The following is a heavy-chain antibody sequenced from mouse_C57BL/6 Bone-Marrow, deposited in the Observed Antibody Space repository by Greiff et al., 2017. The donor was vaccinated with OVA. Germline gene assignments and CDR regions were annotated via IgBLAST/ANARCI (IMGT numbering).Heavy chain of an antibody. J-gene: IGHJ4*01. CDR2: IYPRSGYT. CDR1: GYTFTSYG. V-gene: IGHV1-81*01. Sequence: VQLQQSGAELARPGASVKLSCKASGYTFTSYGISWVKQRTGQGLEWIGEIYPRSGYTYYNEKFKGKATLTADKSSSTAYMQLSSLTSEDSAVYYCARRGGYDDYYAMDYWGQGTSVTVSS. D-gene: IGHD2-2*01. CDR3: ARRGGYDDYYAMDY.